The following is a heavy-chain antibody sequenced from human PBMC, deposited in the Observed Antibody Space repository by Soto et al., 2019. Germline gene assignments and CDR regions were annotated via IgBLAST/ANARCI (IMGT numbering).Heavy chain of an antibody. CDR1: GGSFRNNA. D-gene: IGHD3-16*01. CDR3: ARMRGMLLGSFDV. CDR2: ILPVYDTT. Sequence: QEKLVQTGAEVKTPGSSVKVSCKISGGSFRNNAFSWVRQAPGQGLEWMGQILPVYDTTKYARKFEGRVTMTADKSTTTIHMELETVRSYDTAVYYCARMRGMLLGSFDVLGQGTTVSVSS. J-gene: IGHJ3*01. V-gene: IGHV1-69*06.